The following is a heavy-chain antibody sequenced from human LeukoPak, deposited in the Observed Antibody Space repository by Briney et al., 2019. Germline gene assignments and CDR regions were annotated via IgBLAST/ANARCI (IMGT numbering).Heavy chain of an antibody. Sequence: SETLSLTCTVSGGSISSYYWSWIRQSPGKGLEWIGYIYYTGRTNYNPSLRSRLIISIDTSKNQFSLQLNSVTAADTAVYFCARVTIFGVVTPNYYFDYWGQGTLVTVSS. CDR2: IYYTGRT. D-gene: IGHD3-3*01. J-gene: IGHJ4*02. CDR1: GGSISSYY. V-gene: IGHV4-59*01. CDR3: ARVTIFGVVTPNYYFDY.